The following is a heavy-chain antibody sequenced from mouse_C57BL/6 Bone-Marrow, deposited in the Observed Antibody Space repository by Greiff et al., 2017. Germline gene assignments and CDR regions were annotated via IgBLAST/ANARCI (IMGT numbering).Heavy chain of an antibody. CDR3: ASHYYYGSSYYYFDY. CDR2: ISYDGSN. D-gene: IGHD1-1*01. CDR1: GYSITSGYY. Sequence: DVQLQESGPGLVKPSQSLSLTCSVTGYSITSGYYWNWIRQFPGNKLEWMGYISYDGSNNYNPSLKNRISITRDTSKNQFFLKLNSVTTEDTATYYCASHYYYGSSYYYFDYWGQGTTLTVSS. J-gene: IGHJ2*01. V-gene: IGHV3-6*01.